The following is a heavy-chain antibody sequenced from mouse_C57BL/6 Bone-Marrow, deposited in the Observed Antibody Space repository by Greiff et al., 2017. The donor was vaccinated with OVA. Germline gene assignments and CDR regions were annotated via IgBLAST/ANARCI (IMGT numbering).Heavy chain of an antibody. D-gene: IGHD2-5*01. Sequence: VQLQQSGAELVKPGASVKLSCTASGFNIKDYYMHWVKQRTEQGLEWIGRIDPEDGETKYAQKFQGKATITADTSSNTAYLQLSSLTSEDTAVYYCAREGPYYSNYYFDYWGQGTTLTVSS. J-gene: IGHJ2*01. CDR1: GFNIKDYY. V-gene: IGHV14-2*01. CDR2: IDPEDGET. CDR3: AREGPYYSNYYFDY.